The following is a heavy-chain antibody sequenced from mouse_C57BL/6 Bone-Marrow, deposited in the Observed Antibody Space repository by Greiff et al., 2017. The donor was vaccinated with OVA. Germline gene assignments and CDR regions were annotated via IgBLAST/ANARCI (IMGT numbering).Heavy chain of an antibody. CDR2: IDPADGNT. CDR1: GFNIKNTY. J-gene: IGHJ2*01. CDR3: ARGLWYPNYFDY. Sequence: EVQLVESVAELVRPGASVKLSCTASGFNIKNTYMHWVKQRPEQGLEWIGRIDPADGNTKYDPKFKGKATITVDTSSNTAYLQLSSLTSEDSAIYYCARGLWYPNYFDYWGQGTTLTVSS. D-gene: IGHD2-1*01. V-gene: IGHV14-3*01.